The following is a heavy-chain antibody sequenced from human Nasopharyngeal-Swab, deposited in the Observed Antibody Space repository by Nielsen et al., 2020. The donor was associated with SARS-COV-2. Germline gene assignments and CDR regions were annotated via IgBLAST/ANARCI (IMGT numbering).Heavy chain of an antibody. J-gene: IGHJ2*01. Sequence: GGSLRLSCAASGFTFSSYAMHWVRQAPGKGLEWVAVISYDGSNKYYADSVKGRFTISRDDSKNTLYLQMNSLRAEDTAVYYCARGGLLGLGFYWYFDLWGRGTLVTVSS. D-gene: IGHD2-21*02. CDR2: ISYDGSNK. CDR1: GFTFSSYA. CDR3: ARGGLLGLGFYWYFDL. V-gene: IGHV3-30-3*01.